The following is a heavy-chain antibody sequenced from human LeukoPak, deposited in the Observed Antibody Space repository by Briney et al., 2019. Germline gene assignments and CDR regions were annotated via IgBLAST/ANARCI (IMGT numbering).Heavy chain of an antibody. V-gene: IGHV3-23*01. CDR1: RFTLNNYT. CDR3: AKGSAGVDSGFDY. J-gene: IGHJ4*02. D-gene: IGHD6-13*01. Sequence: PGGSLRLSCAASRFTLNNYTMSCVRQAPGKGLEWGSSITYSGDSTYCADSVKGRFTISRDNSKNTLYLKMSSLRVDDTAVYYCAKGSAGVDSGFDYWGQGTLVIVSS. CDR2: ITYSGDST.